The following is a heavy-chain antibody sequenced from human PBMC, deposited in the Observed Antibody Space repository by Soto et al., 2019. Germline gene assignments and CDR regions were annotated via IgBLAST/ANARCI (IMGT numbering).Heavy chain of an antibody. Sequence: ASVKVSCKASGYTFTSYGISWVRQAPGQGLEWMGWISAYNGNTNYARKLQGRVTMTTDTSTSTAYMELRSLRSDDTAVYYCARLTTHCSGGSCYPNWFDPWGQGTLVTVSS. CDR1: GYTFTSYG. CDR3: ARLTTHCSGGSCYPNWFDP. J-gene: IGHJ5*02. CDR2: ISAYNGNT. D-gene: IGHD2-15*01. V-gene: IGHV1-18*04.